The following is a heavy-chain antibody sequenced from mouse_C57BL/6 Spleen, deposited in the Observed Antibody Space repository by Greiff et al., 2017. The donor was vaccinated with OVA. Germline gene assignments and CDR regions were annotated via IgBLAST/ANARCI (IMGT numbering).Heavy chain of an antibody. D-gene: IGHD1-1*01. CDR1: GYTFTSYG. J-gene: IGHJ2*01. CDR3: ARSATTVVATDY. V-gene: IGHV1-81*01. CDR2: IYPRSGNT. Sequence: VQVVESGAELARPGASVKLSCTASGYTFTSYGISWVKQRTGQGLEWIGEIYPRSGNTYYNEKFKGKATLTADKSSSTAYMELRSLTSEDSAVYFCARSATTVVATDYWGQGTTLTVSS.